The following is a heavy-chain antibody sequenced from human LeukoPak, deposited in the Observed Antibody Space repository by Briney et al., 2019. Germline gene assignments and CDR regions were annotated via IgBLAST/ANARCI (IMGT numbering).Heavy chain of an antibody. CDR1: GYTFTSYG. CDR3: ARSELRYFDWLLMNNWFDP. J-gene: IGHJ5*02. CDR2: ISADNGNT. D-gene: IGHD3-9*01. Sequence: ASVKVSCKASGYTFTSYGISWVRQAPGQGLEWMGWISADNGNTNYAQKLQGRVTMTTDTSTSTAYMELRSLRSDDTAVYYCARSELRYFDWLLMNNWFDPWGQGTLVTVSS. V-gene: IGHV1-18*01.